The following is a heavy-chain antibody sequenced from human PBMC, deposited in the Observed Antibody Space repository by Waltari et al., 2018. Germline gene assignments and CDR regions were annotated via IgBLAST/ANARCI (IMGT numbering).Heavy chain of an antibody. CDR1: GGSTSSTSFY. Sequence: QVQLQESGPGLVKPSETLSLTCSVSGGSTSSTSFYWACLRQPPGKGLEWIASVYYSGRTHYSPSLKSRVTISIDTSKNQFSLDLSSVTAADTAVYYCARHTAPNYYHSGGGGDYYYVDVWGRGTTVTVSS. V-gene: IGHV4-39*01. D-gene: IGHD3-10*01. CDR2: VYYSGRT. J-gene: IGHJ6*03. CDR3: ARHTAPNYYHSGGGGDYYYVDV.